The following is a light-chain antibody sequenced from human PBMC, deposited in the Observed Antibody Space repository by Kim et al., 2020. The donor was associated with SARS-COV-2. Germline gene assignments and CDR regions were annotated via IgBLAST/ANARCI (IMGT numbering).Light chain of an antibody. CDR1: QGISSY. V-gene: IGKV1-9*01. CDR2: AAS. J-gene: IGKJ1*01. Sequence: AYVGDRVTITCRASQGISSYLAWYQQKPGKAPKLLIYAASTLESGVPSRFSGSGSGTDFTLTISSLQPEDFATYYCQQLNSYRTFGQGTKVDIK. CDR3: QQLNSYRT.